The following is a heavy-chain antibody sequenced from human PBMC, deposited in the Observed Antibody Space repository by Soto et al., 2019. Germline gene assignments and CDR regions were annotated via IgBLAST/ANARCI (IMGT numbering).Heavy chain of an antibody. J-gene: IGHJ4*02. CDR1: GFPFSSYG. CDR3: ARSGG. V-gene: IGHV3-33*01. CDR2: IWYDGSNK. Sequence: ESGGGVVQPGRSLRLSCAASGFPFSSYGMHWVRQAPGKGLEWVAVIWYDGSNKYYADSVKGRFTISRDNSRNILYLQMNSLRAEDTAVYYCARSGGWGQGTLVTVSS. D-gene: IGHD6-19*01.